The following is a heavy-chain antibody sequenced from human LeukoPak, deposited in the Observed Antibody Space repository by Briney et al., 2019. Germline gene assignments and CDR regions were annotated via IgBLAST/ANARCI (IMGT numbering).Heavy chain of an antibody. D-gene: IGHD2-21*01. V-gene: IGHV3-53*01. CDR2: IFIVVIT. CDR3: HIQGY. Sequence: GGSLRLSCVISGFTVGRNYMSWVRQAPGKGLDWVSVIFIVVITYYAASAKGRFTNSRDNSKNTLYLQMNTLRADDTVVYYCHIQGYWGQGSLVTVSS. CDR1: GFTVGRNY. J-gene: IGHJ4*02.